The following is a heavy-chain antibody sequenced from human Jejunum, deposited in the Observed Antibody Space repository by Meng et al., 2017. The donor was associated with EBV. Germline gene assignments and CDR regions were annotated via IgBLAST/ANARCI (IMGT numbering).Heavy chain of an antibody. CDR1: GFTFSSSA. J-gene: IGHJ4*02. Sequence: EVELLGSGGGLVQPGGSLRLSCAASGFTFSSSAMGWVRQAPGKGLEWVSVISGSAGSTYYADSVKGRFTISRDTSNNTLYLQMNSLRAEDTAIYYCAKLLEYWGQGTLVTVSS. CDR3: AKLLEY. V-gene: IGHV3-23*01. CDR2: ISGSAGST.